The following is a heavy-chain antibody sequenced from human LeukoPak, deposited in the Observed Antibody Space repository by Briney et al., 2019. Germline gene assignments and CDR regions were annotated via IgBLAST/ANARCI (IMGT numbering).Heavy chain of an antibody. Sequence: GGSLRLSCAASGFTVSSSYMSWVRQAPGKGLEWVSVIYSGGSTYYADSVKGRFTISRDNSKNTLYLQMNSLRAEDTAVYYCVRGYSYGWFDPWGQGTLVTVSS. CDR2: IYSGGST. D-gene: IGHD5-18*01. V-gene: IGHV3-66*01. CDR1: GFTVSSSY. J-gene: IGHJ5*02. CDR3: VRGYSYGWFDP.